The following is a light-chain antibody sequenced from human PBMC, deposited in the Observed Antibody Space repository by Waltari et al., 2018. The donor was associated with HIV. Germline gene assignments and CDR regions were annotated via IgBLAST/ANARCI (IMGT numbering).Light chain of an antibody. CDR2: DTA. J-gene: IGKJ1*01. CDR1: QSVISN. CDR3: QQSNNWSPWT. Sequence: IVMTQSPATLSMSPGVRATLSCNVSQSVISNLAWYQHRPGQAPSLLIFDTASRATGIPARFSGTGAETEFKLTIRDLQSEDFAVYYCQQSNNWSPWTFGPGNKVES. V-gene: IGKV3-15*01.